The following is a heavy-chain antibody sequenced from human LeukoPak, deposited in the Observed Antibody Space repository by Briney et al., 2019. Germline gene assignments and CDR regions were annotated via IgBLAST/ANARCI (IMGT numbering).Heavy chain of an antibody. CDR2: ISGSGDST. V-gene: IGHV3-23*01. CDR3: AKEKDSYGYFDY. Sequence: GGSLRLSCAASGFSFSSYAMSWVRQAPGKGLEWVSAISGSGDSTYYPDSVKGRFTISRDNSMNTLYLQMNSLRAEDTAIYYCAKEKDSYGYFDYWGQGTLVTVSS. J-gene: IGHJ4*02. D-gene: IGHD4-17*01. CDR1: GFSFSSYA.